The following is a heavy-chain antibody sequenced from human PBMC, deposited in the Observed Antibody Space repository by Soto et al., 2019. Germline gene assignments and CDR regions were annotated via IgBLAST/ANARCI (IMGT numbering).Heavy chain of an antibody. J-gene: IGHJ4*02. Sequence: SETLSLTCTVSGGSIRSYYCSWIRQPPGKGLEWIGYIYYSGSTNYNPSLKSRVTISVDTSKNQFSLKLSSVTAADTAVYYCARRYGGNFDYWGQGTLVTVSS. CDR1: GGSIRSYY. CDR2: IYYSGST. D-gene: IGHD3-16*01. CDR3: ARRYGGNFDY. V-gene: IGHV4-59*01.